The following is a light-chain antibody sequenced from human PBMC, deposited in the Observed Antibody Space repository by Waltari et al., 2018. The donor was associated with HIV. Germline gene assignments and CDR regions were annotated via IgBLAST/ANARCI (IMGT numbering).Light chain of an antibody. V-gene: IGKV4-1*01. CDR1: QSILYGSDNNNY. CDR2: WAS. CDR3: QQYYDAPPT. Sequence: DIVMTQSPDSLVVSLGERATINCKPSQSILYGSDNNNYLAWFQHKPGQPPKLLLYWASTRESGVPDRFIGSGSGTDFTLTISSLQAEDVAVYYCQQYYDAPPTFGQGTKLEIK. J-gene: IGKJ2*01.